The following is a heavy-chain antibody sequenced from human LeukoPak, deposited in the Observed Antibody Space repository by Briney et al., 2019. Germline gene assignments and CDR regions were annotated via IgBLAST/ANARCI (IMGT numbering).Heavy chain of an antibody. CDR3: ARLSVGWESIADFDY. CDR2: IHHSTTT. V-gene: IGHV4-38-2*01. Sequence: PSETLSLTRAVSGYSISSGFYWGWIRQPPGKGLEWLGTIHHSTTTYYNPSLKSRVPISVDTSKNHFSLKLTSVTAADTAVYYCARLSVGWESIADFDYWGQGTLVIVSS. CDR1: GYSISSGFY. D-gene: IGHD2-21*01. J-gene: IGHJ4*02.